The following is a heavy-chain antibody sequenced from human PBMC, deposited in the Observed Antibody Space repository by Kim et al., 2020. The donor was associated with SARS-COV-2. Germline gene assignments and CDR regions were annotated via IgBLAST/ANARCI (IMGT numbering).Heavy chain of an antibody. D-gene: IGHD5-18*01. J-gene: IGHJ5*02. V-gene: IGHV3-23*01. CDR3: AKDPVTHGPNWFDP. Sequence: ADSGKGRCTLSRDNSKNTLYLQMNSLRAEDTAVYYCAKDPVTHGPNWFDPWGQGTLVTVSS.